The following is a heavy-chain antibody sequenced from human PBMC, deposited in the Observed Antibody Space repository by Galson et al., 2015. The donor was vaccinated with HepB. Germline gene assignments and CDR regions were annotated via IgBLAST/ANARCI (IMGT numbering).Heavy chain of an antibody. CDR1: GYTFNNFA. CDR2: ISYDVINK. CDR3: AKDSEGMTNRMPDY. J-gene: IGHJ4*02. D-gene: IGHD2-2*01. Sequence: SLRVSCAASGYTFNNFAMHWVRQAPGKGLEWLAVISYDVINKNYADSVKGRFTITRDNSKNTLYLQMSSPRTEDTAVYFCAKDSEGMTNRMPDYWGQGTLVTVSS. V-gene: IGHV3-30*18.